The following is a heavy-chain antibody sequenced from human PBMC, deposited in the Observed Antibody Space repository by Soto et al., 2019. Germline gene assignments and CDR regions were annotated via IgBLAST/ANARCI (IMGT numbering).Heavy chain of an antibody. CDR3: ARDRGWEEAAAPPVDY. CDR1: GGTFSSYT. V-gene: IGHV1-69*04. Sequence: QVQLVHSGAEVKKPGSSVKVSCKASGGTFSSYTISWVRQAPGQGLEWMGRIIPILGIANYAQKFQGRVTITADKSTSTAYMELSSLRSEDTAVYYCARDRGWEEAAAPPVDYWGQGTLVTVSS. J-gene: IGHJ4*02. CDR2: IIPILGIA. D-gene: IGHD6-13*01.